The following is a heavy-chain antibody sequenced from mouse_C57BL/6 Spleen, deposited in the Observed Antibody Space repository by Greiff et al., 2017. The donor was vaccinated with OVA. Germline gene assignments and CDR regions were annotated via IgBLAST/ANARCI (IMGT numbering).Heavy chain of an antibody. CDR2: IDPSDSYT. V-gene: IGHV1-69*01. Sequence: QVQLQQPGAELVMPGASVKLSCKASGYTFTSYWMHWVKQRPGQGLEWIGEIDPSDSYTNYNQKFKGKSTLTVDKSSSTAYMQLSSLTSEDSAVYYCARLLTGTYYYAVDYWGQGTSVTVDS. CDR3: ARLLTGTYYYAVDY. CDR1: GYTFTSYW. D-gene: IGHD4-1*01. J-gene: IGHJ4*01.